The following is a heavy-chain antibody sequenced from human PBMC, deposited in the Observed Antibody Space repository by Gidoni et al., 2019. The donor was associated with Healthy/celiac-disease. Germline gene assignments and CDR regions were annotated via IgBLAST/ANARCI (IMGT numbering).Heavy chain of an antibody. V-gene: IGHV4-59*01. J-gene: IGHJ4*02. Sequence: QVQLQESGPGLVKPSETLSLTCTVSGGSISSYYWSWIRQPPGKGLEWIGYIYYSGSTNYNPPLKSRVTISVDTSKNQFSLKLSSVTAADTAVYYCARDQQYYDFWSGFDYWGQGTLVTVSS. CDR1: GGSISSYY. D-gene: IGHD3-3*01. CDR2: IYYSGST. CDR3: ARDQQYYDFWSGFDY.